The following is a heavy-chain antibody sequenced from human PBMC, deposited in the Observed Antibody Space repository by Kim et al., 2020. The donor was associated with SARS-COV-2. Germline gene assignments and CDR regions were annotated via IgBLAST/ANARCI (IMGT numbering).Heavy chain of an antibody. CDR1: GFTFSSYA. Sequence: GGSLRLSCAASGFTFSSYAMSWVRQAPGKGLEWVSAISGSGGSTYYADSVKGRFTISSDNSKNTLYLQMNSLRAEDTAVYYCAKDREVYDSSQDYWGQGTLVTVSS. D-gene: IGHD3-22*01. CDR2: ISGSGGST. V-gene: IGHV3-23*01. J-gene: IGHJ4*02. CDR3: AKDREVYDSSQDY.